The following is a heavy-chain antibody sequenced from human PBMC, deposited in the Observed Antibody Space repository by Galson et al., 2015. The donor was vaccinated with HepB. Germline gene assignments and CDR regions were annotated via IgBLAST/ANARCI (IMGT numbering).Heavy chain of an antibody. V-gene: IGHV2-70*01. J-gene: IGHJ6*02. D-gene: IGHD6-6*01. Sequence: PALVKPTQTLTLTCTFSGFSLSASGMCVSWIRQPPGKALEWLALIDWDDDKYYSTSLKTRLTISKDTSKNQVVLTMTNVDPVDTATYYCARIRWVAARPNYYYYGMDVWGQGTTVTVSS. CDR3: ARIRWVAARPNYYYYGMDV. CDR1: GFSLSASGMC. CDR2: IDWDDDK.